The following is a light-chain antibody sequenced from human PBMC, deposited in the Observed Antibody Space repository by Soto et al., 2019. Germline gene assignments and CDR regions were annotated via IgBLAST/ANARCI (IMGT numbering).Light chain of an antibody. V-gene: IGLV2-11*01. CDR2: DVS. J-gene: IGLJ1*01. CDR1: SSDVGGYNY. CDR3: CSYAGSYNYV. Sequence: QSALTQPRSVSGSPGQSVTISCTGTSSDVGGYNYVSWYQQHPGKAPKLMIYDVSKRPSGVPDRFSGSKSGNTASLTIFGLQAEDEADYYCCSYAGSYNYVFGTGTKATVL.